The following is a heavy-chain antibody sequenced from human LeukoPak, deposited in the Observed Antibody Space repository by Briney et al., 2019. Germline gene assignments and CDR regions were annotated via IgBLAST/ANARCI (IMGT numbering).Heavy chain of an antibody. CDR1: GYSFTCYW. CDR3: ARSSDFGSLFDY. Sequence: GESLKISCKGSGYSFTCYWIAWVRQMPGKGLEWVGIIYPHDSDTRYSPSFQGQVTISVDKSIITAYLQWNSLKASGTAIYYCARSSDFGSLFDYWGQGTLVTVSS. V-gene: IGHV5-51*01. J-gene: IGHJ4*02. D-gene: IGHD3-3*01. CDR2: IYPHDSDT.